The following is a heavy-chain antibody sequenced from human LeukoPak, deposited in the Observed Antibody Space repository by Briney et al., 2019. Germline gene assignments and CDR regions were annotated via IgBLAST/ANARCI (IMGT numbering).Heavy chain of an antibody. J-gene: IGHJ4*02. D-gene: IGHD6-19*01. CDR2: ISGGTT. Sequence: GGSLRLSCTASGFTFGDYLVSWFRQAPGKGLEWIGFISGGTTEYAASVKGRFTISRDDSTSIAYLQMNSLTTEDTAVYYCSRGSGWLSVYWGQGTLVTVSS. CDR3: SRGSGWLSVY. CDR1: GFTFGDYL. V-gene: IGHV3-49*03.